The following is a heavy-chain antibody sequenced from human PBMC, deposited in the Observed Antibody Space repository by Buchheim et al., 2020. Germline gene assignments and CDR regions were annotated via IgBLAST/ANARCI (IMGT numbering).Heavy chain of an antibody. Sequence: EVRLVESGGDLVQPGGSPRLSCAASRFTFGSYAMTWVRQASGKGLEWVSVVSGSGGRKYYADSVKGRFTISKDNSNNILYLQMNSLRAEDTAIYYCAKILTAVPTALPDFWGQGTL. CDR3: AKILTAVPTALPDF. CDR2: VSGSGGRK. CDR1: RFTFGSYA. J-gene: IGHJ4*02. D-gene: IGHD2-2*01. V-gene: IGHV3-23*04.